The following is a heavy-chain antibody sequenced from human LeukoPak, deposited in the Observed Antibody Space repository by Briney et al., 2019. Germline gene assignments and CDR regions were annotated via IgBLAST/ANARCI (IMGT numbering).Heavy chain of an antibody. V-gene: IGHV1-24*01. Sequence: ASVTVSCKVSGNSLSELSIQWARQPPGKGLECLGGFDPEEAKMVYAQNFQGRVTMTEDTSTQTAYMELSGLTSDDTAVYYCTTRSGDFWSGFVNWGQGTLVTVSS. CDR3: TTRSGDFWSGFVN. CDR1: GNSLSELS. D-gene: IGHD3-3*01. CDR2: FDPEEAKM. J-gene: IGHJ4*02.